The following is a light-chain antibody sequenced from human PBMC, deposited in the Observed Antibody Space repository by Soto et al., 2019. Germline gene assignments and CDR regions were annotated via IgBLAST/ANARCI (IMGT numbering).Light chain of an antibody. Sequence: QSALTQPPSVSGSPGQSLTISCTGTNSDVGTYNYVSWYQLHPGEAPKLMIYGVSHRPSGASNRFSGSKSGNTASLTISGLQTEDEADYYCSSFTTRNTWIFGGGTKLTVL. CDR1: NSDVGTYNY. CDR2: GVS. CDR3: SSFTTRNTWI. V-gene: IGLV2-14*01. J-gene: IGLJ2*01.